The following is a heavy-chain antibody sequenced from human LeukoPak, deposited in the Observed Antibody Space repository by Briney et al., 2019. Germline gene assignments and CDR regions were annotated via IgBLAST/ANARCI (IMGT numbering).Heavy chain of an antibody. J-gene: IGHJ6*02. CDR3: AKDDIAYGMDV. CDR1: GFTFSSDA. CDR2: ISGSGGST. D-gene: IGHD2-15*01. Sequence: GGSLRLSCVASGFTFSSDAMSWVRQAPGKGLEWVSSISGSGGSTYYADSVKGRFTISRDNSKNTLYLQMTSLRAEDKAVYYCAKDDIAYGMDVWGQGTTVTVSS. V-gene: IGHV3-23*01.